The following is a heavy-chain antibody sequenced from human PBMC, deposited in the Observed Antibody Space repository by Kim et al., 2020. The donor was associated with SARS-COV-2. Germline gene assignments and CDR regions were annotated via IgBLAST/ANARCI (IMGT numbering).Heavy chain of an antibody. D-gene: IGHD1-26*01. CDR2: IGGGGAYT. CDR3: TKSFTVGARPES. CDR1: GFTFSNYA. J-gene: IGHJ5*02. Sequence: GGSLRLSCVASGFTFSNYAMGWVRQSPGKRLEWLSAIGGGGAYTYYADSVKGRYTISRDNSKDTLFLQMNSLRAEDTAVYYCTKSFTVGARPESWGRGTLVTVSS. V-gene: IGHV3-23*01.